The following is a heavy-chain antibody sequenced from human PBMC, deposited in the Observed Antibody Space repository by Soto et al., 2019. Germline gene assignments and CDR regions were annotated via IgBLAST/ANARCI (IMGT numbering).Heavy chain of an antibody. J-gene: IGHJ6*03. D-gene: IGHD6-19*01. V-gene: IGHV5-51*01. CDR2: IYPGDSDT. Sequence: PGESLKISCKGSGYSFTSYWIGWVRQMPGKGLEWTGIIYPGDSDTRYSPSFQGQVTISADKSISTAYLQWSSLKASDTAMYYCARHGSSGLFFDTLYYMDVWGKGTTVTVSS. CDR1: GYSFTSYW. CDR3: ARHGSSGLFFDTLYYMDV.